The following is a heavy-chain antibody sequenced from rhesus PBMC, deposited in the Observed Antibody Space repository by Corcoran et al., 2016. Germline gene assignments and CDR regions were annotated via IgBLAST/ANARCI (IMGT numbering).Heavy chain of an antibody. CDR2: IYWDDDK. D-gene: IGHD1-1*01. V-gene: IGHV2-174*01. J-gene: IGHJ4*01. CDR3: ARKPPTAFYFDY. Sequence: QVTLKESGPALVKPTQTLTLTCTFPGFSISTSGMGVGWIRQPPGKALEWLALIYWDDDKYYSTSLKSRLTIPKDTSKNQVVLTMTNMDPVDTATYYCARKPPTAFYFDYWGQGVLVTVSS. CDR1: GFSISTSGMG.